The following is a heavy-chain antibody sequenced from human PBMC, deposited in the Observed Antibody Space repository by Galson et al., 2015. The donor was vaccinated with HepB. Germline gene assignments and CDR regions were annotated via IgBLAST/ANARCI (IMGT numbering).Heavy chain of an antibody. J-gene: IGHJ5*02. CDR3: ARVIERRDGYNYGYVWFDP. CDR1: GFSLSNARMG. CDR2: IFSNDEK. Sequence: PALVKPTQTLTLTCTVSGFSLSNARMGVSWIRQPPGKALEWLAHIFSNDEKSYSTSLKSRLTISKDTSKSQVVLTMTNMDPVDTATYYCARVIERRDGYNYGYVWFDPWGQGTLVTVSS. V-gene: IGHV2-26*01. D-gene: IGHD5-24*01.